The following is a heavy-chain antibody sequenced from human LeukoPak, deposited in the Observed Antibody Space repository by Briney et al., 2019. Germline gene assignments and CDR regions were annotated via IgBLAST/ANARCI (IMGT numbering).Heavy chain of an antibody. J-gene: IGHJ4*02. CDR2: IRYDGSNK. CDR3: AKGIGTEYYFDY. V-gene: IGHV3-30*02. CDR1: GFTFSSYG. Sequence: GGSLRLSCAASGFTFSSYGMHWVRQAPGKGLEWVAFIRYDGSNKYYADSVKGRFTISRDNSKNTLYLQMNSLRAEDTAVYYCAKGIGTEYYFDYWGQGTLVTVSS. D-gene: IGHD3-10*01.